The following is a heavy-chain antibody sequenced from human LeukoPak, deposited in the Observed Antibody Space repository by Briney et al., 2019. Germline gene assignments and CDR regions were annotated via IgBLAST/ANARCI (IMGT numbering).Heavy chain of an antibody. J-gene: IGHJ3*02. Sequence: GGSLRLSCAASGFTLSSYGMNWVRQAPGKGLEWISYISNSGETIYYADSVRGRFTISRDSAKNSLYLQMNSLRVEDTAVYYCARDGGIAVAGDAFDIWGQGTVVTVSS. CDR1: GFTLSSYG. CDR3: ARDGGIAVAGDAFDI. D-gene: IGHD6-19*01. V-gene: IGHV3-48*01. CDR2: ISNSGETI.